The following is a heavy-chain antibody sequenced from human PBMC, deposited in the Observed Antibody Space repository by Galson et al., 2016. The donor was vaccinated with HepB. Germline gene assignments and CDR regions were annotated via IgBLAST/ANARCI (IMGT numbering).Heavy chain of an antibody. CDR2: IYPLDPDP. CDR1: GYNPATYW. D-gene: IGHD3-10*01. CDR3: VTFFAYGYYFDD. J-gene: IGHJ4*02. V-gene: IGHV5-51*01. Sequence: QSGAEVKKPGESLKISCKTSGYNPATYWIGWVRQMPGKGLEWMGVIYPLDPDPRYSPSFEGQVTISADQSIRTAYLQWSSLKASDTAMYYCVTFFAYGYYFDDWGQGTLVTVSS.